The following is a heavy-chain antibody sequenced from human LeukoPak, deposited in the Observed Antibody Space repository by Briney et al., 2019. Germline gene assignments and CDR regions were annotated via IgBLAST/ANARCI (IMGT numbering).Heavy chain of an antibody. Sequence: GGSLRLSCAASGFTFDDYAMHWVRQAPGKGLEWVSGISWNSGSMGYADSVKGRFTISRDNAKNSLYLQMNSLRAEDTALYYCAKDIATGNRLYYFDYWGQGTLVTVSS. J-gene: IGHJ4*02. V-gene: IGHV3-9*01. CDR3: AKDIATGNRLYYFDY. D-gene: IGHD1-14*01. CDR1: GFTFDDYA. CDR2: ISWNSGSM.